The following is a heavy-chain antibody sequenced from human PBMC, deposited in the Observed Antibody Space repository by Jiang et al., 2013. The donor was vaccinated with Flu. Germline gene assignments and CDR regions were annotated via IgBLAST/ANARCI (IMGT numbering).Heavy chain of an antibody. V-gene: IGHV6-1*01. CDR2: TYYRSQWYT. Sequence: SQTLSLTCDVSGDSISSNRAAWNWIRQSPSRGLEWLGRTYYRSQWYTDYALFVKSRVTISPDPLENRISLQLNSVTPEDAAVYYCTRGGLRGGYAMDVWGQGTTVTVSS. J-gene: IGHJ6*02. D-gene: IGHD4-17*01. CDR1: GDSISSNRAA. CDR3: TRGGLRGGYAMDV.